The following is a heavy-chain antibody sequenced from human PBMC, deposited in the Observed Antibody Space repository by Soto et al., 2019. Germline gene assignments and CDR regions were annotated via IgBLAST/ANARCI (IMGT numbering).Heavy chain of an antibody. Sequence: QVQLVQSGAEVKKPGASVKVSCKASGYTFTSYDINWVRQATGQGLEWMGWMNPNSGNTGYAQKFQGRVTMTRNTSISTAYMELSSLRSEDTAVYYCARGAIMITFGGVIQSDYMDVWGKGTTVTVSS. J-gene: IGHJ6*03. V-gene: IGHV1-8*01. D-gene: IGHD3-16*02. CDR2: MNPNSGNT. CDR3: ARGAIMITFGGVIQSDYMDV. CDR1: GYTFTSYD.